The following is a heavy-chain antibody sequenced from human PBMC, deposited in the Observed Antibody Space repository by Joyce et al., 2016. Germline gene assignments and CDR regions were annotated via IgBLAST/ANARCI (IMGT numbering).Heavy chain of an antibody. CDR1: GGSISSYY. CDR3: ARADQGYCSGGSCYSGRMFDY. J-gene: IGHJ4*02. V-gene: IGHV4-59*01. D-gene: IGHD2-15*01. CDR2: IYYSGST. Sequence: QVQLQESGPGLVKPSETLSLTCTVSGGSISSYYWSWIRQPPGKGLEWIGYIYYSGSTNYNPSLKSRVTISVDTSKNQCSLKLSSVTAADTAVYYCARADQGYCSGGSCYSGRMFDYWGQGTLVTVSS.